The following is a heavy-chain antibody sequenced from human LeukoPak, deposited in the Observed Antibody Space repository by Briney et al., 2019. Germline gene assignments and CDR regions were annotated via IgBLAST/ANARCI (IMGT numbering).Heavy chain of an antibody. CDR2: IKGKTDGGTT. J-gene: IGHJ4*02. Sequence: GGSLRLSCAASGFSSTNARMNWVRQAPGKGLEWVGRIKGKTDGGTTDYAAPVKGRFTISRDDSKNTLYLQMSGLKTEDTAVYYCSAYNYDEPFDYWGQGNLVTVSS. CDR1: GFSSTNAR. V-gene: IGHV3-15*01. D-gene: IGHD3-22*01. CDR3: SAYNYDEPFDY.